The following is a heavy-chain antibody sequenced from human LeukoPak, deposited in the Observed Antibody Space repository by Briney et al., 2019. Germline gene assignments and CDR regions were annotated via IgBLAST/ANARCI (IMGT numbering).Heavy chain of an antibody. CDR1: GYNFINFG. V-gene: IGHV1-2*02. D-gene: IGHD3-10*01. CDR2: INPNNGGT. Sequence: GASVAVSCKASGYNFINFGIIWVREAPGQGLEWMGWINPNNGGTNYAQKFQGRVTMTRDTSISKAYMELNRLRSDDTAVYYCARDNYGSGSYYKWWGQGTLVTVSS. J-gene: IGHJ4*02. CDR3: ARDNYGSGSYYKW.